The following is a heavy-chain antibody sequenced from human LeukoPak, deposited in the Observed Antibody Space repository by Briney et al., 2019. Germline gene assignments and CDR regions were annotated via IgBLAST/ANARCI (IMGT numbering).Heavy chain of an antibody. J-gene: IGHJ2*01. D-gene: IGHD3-9*01. CDR3: ARPEYDFLTGPHWYFDL. CDR1: GGSFSGYY. V-gene: IGHV4-34*01. Sequence: SETLSLTCAVYGGSFSGYYWSWIRQPPGKGLEWIGEINHSGSTNYNPSLKSRVTISVDTSQNQFYLKLSSVTAAHADWAECARPEYDFLTGPHWYFDLWGRGTLVTVFS. CDR2: INHSGST.